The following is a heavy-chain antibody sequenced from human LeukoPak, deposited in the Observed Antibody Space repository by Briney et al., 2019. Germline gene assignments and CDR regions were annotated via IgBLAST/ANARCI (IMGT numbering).Heavy chain of an antibody. Sequence: PGGSLRLSCAASGFTFSSYSMTWVRQAPGKGLEWVSSITTSSNYIDYADSVKGRFTISRDNAKNSLYMQMNSLRAEDTAVYYCSRALNLWSSYSTRGLDYSGQGTLVTVSS. V-gene: IGHV3-21*01. CDR1: GFTFSSYS. CDR3: SRALNLWSSYSTRGLDY. J-gene: IGHJ4*01. CDR2: ITTSSNYI. D-gene: IGHD3-3*01.